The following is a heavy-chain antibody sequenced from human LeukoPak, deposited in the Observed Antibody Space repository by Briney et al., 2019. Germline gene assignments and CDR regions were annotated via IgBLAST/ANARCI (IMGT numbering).Heavy chain of an antibody. J-gene: IGHJ4*02. Sequence: GASVKVSCKASGYTFTSYGISWVRQAPGQGLEWMGWISAYNGNTNYAQKFQGRVTMTTDTSTSTAYMELRSLRSDDTAVYYCARGRWELLSNYLLDYWGQGTLVTVSS. CDR3: ARGRWELLSNYLLDY. CDR1: GYTFTSYG. D-gene: IGHD1-26*01. V-gene: IGHV1-18*01. CDR2: ISAYNGNT.